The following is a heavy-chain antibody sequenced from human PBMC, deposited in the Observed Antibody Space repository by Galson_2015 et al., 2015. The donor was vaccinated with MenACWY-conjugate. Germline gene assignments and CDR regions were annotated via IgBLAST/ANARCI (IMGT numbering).Heavy chain of an antibody. Sequence: AYGGTTEYAASVKGRFTISRDDSKSIAYLQMNSLKTEDTAVYYCTIQWPQKGYYYYGMDVWGQGTTVTVSS. J-gene: IGHJ6*02. V-gene: IGHV3-49*02. D-gene: IGHD6-19*01. CDR3: TIQWPQKGYYYYGMDV. CDR2: AYGGTT.